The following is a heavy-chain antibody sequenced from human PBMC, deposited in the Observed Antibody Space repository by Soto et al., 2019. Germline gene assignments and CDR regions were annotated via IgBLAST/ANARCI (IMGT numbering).Heavy chain of an antibody. Sequence: PVESLKISCKGSGYSFTSYWMGWVRQMPGKGLEWMGITYPGDSDTRYSPSFQGQVTISADKSISTAYLQWSSLKASDTAMYYWARRFDATGNWFDPWGQGTLVTVSS. CDR2: TYPGDSDT. J-gene: IGHJ5*02. CDR3: ARRFDATGNWFDP. D-gene: IGHD3-9*01. V-gene: IGHV5-51*01. CDR1: GYSFTSYW.